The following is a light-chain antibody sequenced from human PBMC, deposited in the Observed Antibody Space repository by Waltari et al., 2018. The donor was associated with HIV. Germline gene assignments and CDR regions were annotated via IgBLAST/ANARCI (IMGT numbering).Light chain of an antibody. J-gene: IGLJ2*01. CDR2: GVR. V-gene: IGLV2-14*03. CDR3: SSFTTSHKLF. Sequence: QSALTQPASMSGSPGQSITISCTGTSSDIGGYNYISWYQQHPGKAPKLVIYGVRERPSGISQRFSGSKSGDTASLTISGLQTEDEAHYYCSSFTTSHKLFVGGGTHLTVL. CDR1: SSDIGGYNY.